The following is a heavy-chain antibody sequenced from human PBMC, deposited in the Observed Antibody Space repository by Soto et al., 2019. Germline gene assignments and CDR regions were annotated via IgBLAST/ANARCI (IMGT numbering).Heavy chain of an antibody. CDR2: ISGSGGST. Sequence: GGSLRLSCAASGFTFSSYAMSWVRQAPGKGLEWVSAISGSGGSTYYADSVKGRFTISRDNSKNTLYLQMNSLRAEDTAVYCCAALRGIAAAGTFDYWGQGTLVTVSS. D-gene: IGHD6-13*01. CDR3: AALRGIAAAGTFDY. CDR1: GFTFSSYA. V-gene: IGHV3-23*01. J-gene: IGHJ4*02.